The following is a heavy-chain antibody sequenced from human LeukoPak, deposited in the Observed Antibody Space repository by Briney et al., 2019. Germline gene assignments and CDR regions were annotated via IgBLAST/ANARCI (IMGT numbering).Heavy chain of an antibody. J-gene: IGHJ6*04. CDR1: GFTFSSYS. CDR3: AELGITMIGGA. CDR2: ISSSGSTI. V-gene: IGHV3-48*04. Sequence: PGGSLRLSCAASGFTFSSYSMNWVRQAPGKGLEWVSYISSSGSTIYYADSVKGRFTISRDNAKNSLYLQMNSLRAEDTAVYYCAELGITMIGGAWGKGTTATISS. D-gene: IGHD3-10*02.